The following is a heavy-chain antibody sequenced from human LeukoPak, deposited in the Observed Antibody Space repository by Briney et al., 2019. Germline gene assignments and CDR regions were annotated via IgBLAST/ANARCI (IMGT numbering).Heavy chain of an antibody. CDR3: ARVFSPYGSGSYSD. CDR1: GYTFTSYG. Sequence: ASVKVSCKASGYTFTSYGISWVRQAPGQVLEWMGWISAYNGNTNYAQKLQGRVTMTTDTSTSTAYMELRSLRSDDTAVYYCARVFSPYGSGSYSDWGQGTLVTVSS. D-gene: IGHD3-10*01. CDR2: ISAYNGNT. V-gene: IGHV1-18*04. J-gene: IGHJ4*02.